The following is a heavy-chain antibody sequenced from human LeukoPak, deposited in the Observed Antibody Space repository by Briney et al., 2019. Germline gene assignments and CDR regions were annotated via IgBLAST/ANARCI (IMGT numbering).Heavy chain of an antibody. CDR1: GYTFTGYY. Sequence: GASVKVSCKASGYTFTGYYMHWVRQAPGQGLEWMGWINPNSGGTNYAQKFQGRVTMTRDTSISTAYMELSRLRSDDTAVYYCARDRPFFWSGPYGMDVWGQGTTVTVSS. CDR3: ARDRPFFWSGPYGMDV. V-gene: IGHV1-2*02. CDR2: INPNSGGT. J-gene: IGHJ6*02. D-gene: IGHD3-3*01.